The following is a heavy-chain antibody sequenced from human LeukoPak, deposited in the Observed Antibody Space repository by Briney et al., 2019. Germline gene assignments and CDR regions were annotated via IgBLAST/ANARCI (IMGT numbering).Heavy chain of an antibody. J-gene: IGHJ4*02. CDR3: ARDRRYEYYFDY. CDR1: GFTFSSYG. CDR2: IKQDGSEK. Sequence: PGGTLRLSCAASGFTFSSYGMSWVRQAPGKGLEWVAKIKQDGSEKYYVDSVKGRFTISRDNAKNSLYLQMNSLRAEDTAVYYCARDRRYEYYFDYWGQGTLVTVSS. D-gene: IGHD2-2*01. V-gene: IGHV3-7*01.